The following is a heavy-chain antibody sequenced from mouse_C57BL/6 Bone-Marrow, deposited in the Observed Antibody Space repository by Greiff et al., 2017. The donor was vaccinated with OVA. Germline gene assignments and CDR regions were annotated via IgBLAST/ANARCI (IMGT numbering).Heavy chain of an antibody. Sequence: EVQLQQSGPELVKPGASVKMSCKASGYTFTDYNMHWVKQSHGKSLEWIGYINPNNGGTSYKQKFKGKATLTVNKSSSTAYMELRSLTSEDSAVYYCASYWYRYFDYWGQGTTLTVSS. D-gene: IGHD1-1*02. CDR1: GYTFTDYN. CDR3: ASYWYRYFDY. J-gene: IGHJ2*01. CDR2: INPNNGGT. V-gene: IGHV1-22*01.